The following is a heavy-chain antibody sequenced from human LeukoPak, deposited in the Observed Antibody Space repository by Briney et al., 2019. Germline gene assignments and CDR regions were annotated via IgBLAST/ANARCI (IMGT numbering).Heavy chain of an antibody. CDR3: ARGPPNWGYDY. D-gene: IGHD7-27*01. CDR2: IIPIFGTA. V-gene: IGHV1-69*13. CDR1: GDTFSSYA. Sequence: GASVKVSCKASGDTFSSYAISWVRQAPGQGLEWMGGIIPIFGTANYAQKFQGRVTITADESTSTAYMELSSLRSEDTAVYYCARGPPNWGYDYWGPGTLVTVSS. J-gene: IGHJ4*02.